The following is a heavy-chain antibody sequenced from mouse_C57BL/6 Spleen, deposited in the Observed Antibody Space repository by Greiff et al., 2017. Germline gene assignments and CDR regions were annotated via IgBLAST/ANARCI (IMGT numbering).Heavy chain of an antibody. Sequence: QVQLQQPGAELVMPGASVKLSCKASGYTFTRYWMHWVKQRPGQGLEWIGEIDPSDSYTNYTQKFKGKSTLTVDKSSSTAYMQLSSLTSEDSAVYYCERRNDYVDFWGQGTTLTVSS. J-gene: IGHJ2*01. CDR1: GYTFTRYW. D-gene: IGHD2-3*01. CDR2: IDPSDSYT. V-gene: IGHV1-69*01. CDR3: ERRNDYVDF.